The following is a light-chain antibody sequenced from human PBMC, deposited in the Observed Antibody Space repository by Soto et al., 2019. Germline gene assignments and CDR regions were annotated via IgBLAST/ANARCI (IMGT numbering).Light chain of an antibody. CDR3: CAYAGSSTWV. J-gene: IGLJ3*02. CDR2: DVS. Sequence: QSALTQPRSVSGSPGQSVTIPCTGSSSDVGGHIHVSWYQQDPGKAPKLLIYDVSERPSGVPDRFSGSRSGNTASLTMSGLQAEDEVDYYCCAYAGSSTWVFGGGTKLTVL. CDR1: SSDVGGHIH. V-gene: IGLV2-11*01.